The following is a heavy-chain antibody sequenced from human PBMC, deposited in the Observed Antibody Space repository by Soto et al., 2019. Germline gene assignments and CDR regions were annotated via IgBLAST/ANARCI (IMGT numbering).Heavy chain of an antibody. D-gene: IGHD2-2*03. CDR2: IWYDGSNK. V-gene: IGHV3-33*01. CDR1: GFTFSSYG. J-gene: IGHJ4*02. CDR3: ARGQGVISGYCSSTSCPFDY. Sequence: GGSLRLSCAASGFTFSSYGMHWVRQAPGKGLEWVAVIWYDGSNKYYADSVKGRFTISRDNSKNTLYLQMNSLRAEDTAVYYCARGQGVISGYCSSTSCPFDYWGQGTLVTVSS.